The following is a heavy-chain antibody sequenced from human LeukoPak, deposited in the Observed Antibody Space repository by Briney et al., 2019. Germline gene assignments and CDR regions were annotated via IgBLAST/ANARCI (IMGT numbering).Heavy chain of an antibody. V-gene: IGHV4-34*01. CDR2: IYYSGST. Sequence: PSETLSLTCAVYGGSFSGYYWTWIRQPPGKGLEWIGSIYYSGSTYYNPSLKSRVTISVDTSKNQFSLKLSSVTAADTAVYYCARVRWELLADYWGQGTLVTVSS. D-gene: IGHD1-26*01. CDR3: ARVRWELLADY. J-gene: IGHJ4*02. CDR1: GGSFSGYY.